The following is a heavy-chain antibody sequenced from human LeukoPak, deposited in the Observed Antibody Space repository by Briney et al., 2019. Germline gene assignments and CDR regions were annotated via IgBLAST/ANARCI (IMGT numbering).Heavy chain of an antibody. Sequence: PSGTLSLTCAVSGGSISSSNWWSWVRQPPGKGLEWIGEIYHSGSTNYNPSLKSRVTISVDKSKNQFSLQLNSVTPEDTAVYYCAREVVGFEYYYYMDVWGKGTTVTVSS. V-gene: IGHV4-4*02. J-gene: IGHJ6*03. CDR1: GGSISSSNW. D-gene: IGHD3-22*01. CDR2: IYHSGST. CDR3: AREVVGFEYYYYMDV.